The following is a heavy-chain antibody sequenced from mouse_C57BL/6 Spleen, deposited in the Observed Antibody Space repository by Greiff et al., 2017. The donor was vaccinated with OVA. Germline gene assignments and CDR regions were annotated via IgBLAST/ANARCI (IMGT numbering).Heavy chain of an antibody. J-gene: IGHJ3*01. CDR3: TTSYYDYSAWFAY. Sequence: EVKVVESGAELVRPGASVKLSCTASGFNIKDDYMHWVKQRPEQGLEWIGWIDPENGDTEYASKFQGKATITADTSSNTAYLQLSSLTSEDTAVYYCTTSYYDYSAWFAYWGQGTLVTVSA. CDR2: IDPENGDT. D-gene: IGHD2-4*01. CDR1: GFNIKDDY. V-gene: IGHV14-4*01.